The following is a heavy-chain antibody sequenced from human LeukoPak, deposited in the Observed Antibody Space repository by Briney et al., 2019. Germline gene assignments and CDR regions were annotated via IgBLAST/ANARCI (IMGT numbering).Heavy chain of an antibody. J-gene: IGHJ4*02. CDR3: AKGFRFFDY. Sequence: PGGSLRLSCVASGFSFRDYWMSWVRQAPGKGLEWVSAISGSGGSTYYADSVKGRFTISRDNSKNTLYLQMNSLRAEDTAVYYCAKGFRFFDYWGQGTLVTVSS. CDR1: GFSFRDYW. V-gene: IGHV3-23*01. CDR2: ISGSGGST. D-gene: IGHD3-3*01.